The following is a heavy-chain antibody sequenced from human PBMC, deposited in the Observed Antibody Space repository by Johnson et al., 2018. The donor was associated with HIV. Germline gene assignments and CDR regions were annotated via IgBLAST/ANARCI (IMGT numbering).Heavy chain of an antibody. D-gene: IGHD1-1*01. CDR3: AKGGHWTGTTHGDAFDI. CDR2: IAYDGSNK. Sequence: QVQLVESGGGVVQPGRSLRVSCAASGFTFSSYAMHWVRQAPGKGLEWVAVIAYDGSNKYYADSVKGRFTISRDNSKNTLYLQMDSLRPEDTAVYSCAKGGHWTGTTHGDAFDIWGQGTMVTVSS. CDR1: GFTFSSYA. V-gene: IGHV3-30*04. J-gene: IGHJ3*02.